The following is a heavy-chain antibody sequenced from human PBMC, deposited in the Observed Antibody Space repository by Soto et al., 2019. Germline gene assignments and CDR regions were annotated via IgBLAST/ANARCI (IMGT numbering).Heavy chain of an antibody. J-gene: IGHJ5*02. CDR1: GDSISSGGYS. D-gene: IGHD7-27*01. CDR2: IYHSGST. Sequence: SETLSLTCSVSGDSISSGGYSWSWIRQPPGKGLEWIGYIYHSGSTYYNPSLKSRVTISVDRSKNQFSLKLSSVTAADTAVYYCARVPGPWGQGTLVTVSS. V-gene: IGHV4-30-2*01. CDR3: ARVPGP.